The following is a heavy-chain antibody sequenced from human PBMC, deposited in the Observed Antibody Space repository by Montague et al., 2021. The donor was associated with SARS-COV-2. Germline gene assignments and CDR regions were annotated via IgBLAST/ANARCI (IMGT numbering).Heavy chain of an antibody. J-gene: IGHJ5*02. Sequence: SETLSLTCTVSGDSISSSSYYWAWIRQPPGKGLEWIGNIYYSGSTYYNPSLKSRVTISVDTSKNQFSLKLSSVTAADTAVYYCASDVVSSGYLPALGQGTLVTVSS. CDR3: ASDVVSSGYLPA. CDR1: GDSISSSSYY. V-gene: IGHV4-39*01. D-gene: IGHD3-22*01. CDR2: IYYSGST.